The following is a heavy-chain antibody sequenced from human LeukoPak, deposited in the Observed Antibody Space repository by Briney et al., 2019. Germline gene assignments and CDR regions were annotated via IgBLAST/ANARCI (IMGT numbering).Heavy chain of an antibody. J-gene: IGHJ5*02. Sequence: SQTLSLTCAISGDSVSRNTAGWNWIRQSPSRGLEWLGRTYYRSKWYSDFAPSVRNRITINPDTSKNQFSLQLNSVTPEDTAVYYCARDLSDFGVKDENWFDPWGQGTLVTVSS. CDR3: ARDLSDFGVKDENWFDP. V-gene: IGHV6-1*01. CDR1: GDSVSRNTAG. D-gene: IGHD3-3*01. CDR2: TYYRSKWYS.